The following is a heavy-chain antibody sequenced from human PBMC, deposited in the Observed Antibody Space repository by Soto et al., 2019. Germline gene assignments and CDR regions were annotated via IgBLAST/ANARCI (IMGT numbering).Heavy chain of an antibody. J-gene: IGHJ5*02. CDR2: INHSGST. D-gene: IGHD1-26*01. CDR1: GGSFSGSF. CDR3: AEAGGAINH. Sequence: SETLSLTCAVYGGSFSGSFWYWIRQPPGKGLEWIGEINHSGSTNYNPSLNSRVTISVDRSKNQFSLYLSSVTAADTAVYFCAEAGGAINHWGQGTLVTVSS. V-gene: IGHV4-34*01.